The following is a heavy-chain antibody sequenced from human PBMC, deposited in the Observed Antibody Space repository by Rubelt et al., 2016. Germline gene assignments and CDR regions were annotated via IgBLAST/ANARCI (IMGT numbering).Heavy chain of an antibody. CDR1: GFTFNTYG. CDR3: ARDKYVDWQNPVTDL. V-gene: IGHV3-33*01. CDR2: IWFDGSKD. D-gene: IGHD3-9*01. Sequence: VQLVESGGGLVQPGGSLRLSCAASGFTFNTYGFHWVRQAPGKGLEWVAVIWFDGSKDYYRDSVKGRFTVSRDDSKNTLYLQISGLRGEDTAVYDWARDKYVDWQNPVTDLWGQGTLVTVAS. J-gene: IGHJ5*02.